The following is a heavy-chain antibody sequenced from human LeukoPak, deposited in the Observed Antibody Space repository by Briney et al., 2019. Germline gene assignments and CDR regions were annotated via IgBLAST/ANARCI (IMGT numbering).Heavy chain of an antibody. CDR3: ARVNDIVVSAAILFLG. V-gene: IGHV3-23*01. J-gene: IGHJ4*02. D-gene: IGHD2-2*01. CDR2: ISGTGGST. CDR1: GFTFSSSA. Sequence: GGSLRLSCVASGFTFSSSAMSWVRQAPGEGLECVSGISGTGGSTYYADSVKGRFTISRDNFKNTVFLQMNSLRAEDTAVYYCARVNDIVVSAAILFLGWGQGTLVTVSS.